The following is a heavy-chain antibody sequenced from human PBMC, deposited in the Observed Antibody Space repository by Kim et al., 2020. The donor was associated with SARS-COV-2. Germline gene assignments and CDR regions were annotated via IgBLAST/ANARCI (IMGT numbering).Heavy chain of an antibody. D-gene: IGHD3-10*01. V-gene: IGHV3-23*01. J-gene: IGHJ4*02. CDR3: AKGSYSGSGSSFGERY. Sequence: SGKGRFTISRDNSKNTVFLQMNSLRAEDTAVYYCAKGSYSGSGSSFGERYWGQGTLVTVSS.